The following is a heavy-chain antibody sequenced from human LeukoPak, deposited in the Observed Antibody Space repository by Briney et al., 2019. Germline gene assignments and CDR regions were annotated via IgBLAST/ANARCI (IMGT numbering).Heavy chain of an antibody. J-gene: IGHJ3*02. V-gene: IGHV3-53*01. D-gene: IGHD3-22*01. CDR1: GFSVSSNY. CDR3: ARDTYFYDSNVAFAFDI. Sequence: GGSLRLSCAASGFSVSSNYMNWVRQAPGKGLEWVSVIYSIGRTYYAPSVKGRFTISRDNSKDTVYLQMDSLRVEDTAIYYCARDTYFYDSNVAFAFDIWGQGTMVTVSS. CDR2: IYSIGRT.